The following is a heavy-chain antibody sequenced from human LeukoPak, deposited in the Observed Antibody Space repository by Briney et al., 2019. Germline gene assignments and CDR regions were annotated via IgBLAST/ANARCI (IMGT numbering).Heavy chain of an antibody. V-gene: IGHV3-23*01. CDR2: ISGGGVST. Sequence: PGGSLRLSCAASGFTFSNHAMIWVRQAPGRGLEWVSAISGGGVSTYYTDSVKGRFTISRDNSKNTLYLQMNSLRAEDTAVYYCALYLRVRGDYWGQGTLVSVSS. CDR1: GFTFSNHA. D-gene: IGHD3-10*01. J-gene: IGHJ4*02. CDR3: ALYLRVRGDY.